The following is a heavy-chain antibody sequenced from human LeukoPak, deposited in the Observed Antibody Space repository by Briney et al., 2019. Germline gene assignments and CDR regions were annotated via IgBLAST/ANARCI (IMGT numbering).Heavy chain of an antibody. CDR1: GGSISSYY. CDR2: IYYSGST. V-gene: IGHV4-59*01. J-gene: IGHJ4*02. Sequence: SETLSLTCTVSGGSISSYYWSWIRQPPGKGLEWIGYIYYSGSTNYNPSLKSRVTISVDTSKNQFSLKLSSVTAADTAVYYCAGVAYDSSGYFYYFDYWGQGTLVTVSS. D-gene: IGHD3-22*01. CDR3: AGVAYDSSGYFYYFDY.